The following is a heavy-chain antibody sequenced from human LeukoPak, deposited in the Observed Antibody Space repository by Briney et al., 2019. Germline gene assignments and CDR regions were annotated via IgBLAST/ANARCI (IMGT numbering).Heavy chain of an antibody. V-gene: IGHV3-20*04. CDR2: INWYGGST. D-gene: IGHD3-10*01. CDR1: GFIFDDYG. Sequence: PGGSLRLSCASSGFIFDDYGMSWVRQAPGKGLEGVSGINWYGGSTGYADSVKGRFTISRDNDKNSLYLQMNSLRAEDTALYYCARGKYYYGSGVDYWGQGTLVTVSS. CDR3: ARGKYYYGSGVDY. J-gene: IGHJ4*02.